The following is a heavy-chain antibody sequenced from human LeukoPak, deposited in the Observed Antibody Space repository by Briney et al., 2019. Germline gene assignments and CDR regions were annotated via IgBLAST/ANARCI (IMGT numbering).Heavy chain of an antibody. CDR1: GFTFSSYS. CDR3: ANSLGARNFDY. J-gene: IGHJ4*02. Sequence: PGGSLRLSCAASGFTFSSYSMNWVRQAPGKGLEWVSSISSSSSYIYYADSVKGRFTISRDNSKNTLYLQMNSLRAEDTAVYYCANSLGARNFDYWGQGTLVTVSS. CDR2: ISSSSSYI. D-gene: IGHD3-16*01. V-gene: IGHV3-21*04.